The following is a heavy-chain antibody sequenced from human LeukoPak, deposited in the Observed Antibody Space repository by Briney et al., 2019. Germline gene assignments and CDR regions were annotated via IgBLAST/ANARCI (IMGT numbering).Heavy chain of an antibody. CDR1: GGSISSGGYS. Sequence: SETLSLTCAVSGGSISSGGYSWSWIRQPPGKGLEWIGYIYHSGSTYYNPSLKSRVTISVDRSKNQFSLKLSSVTAADTAVYYCARSLIGYFDPWGRGTLVTVSS. J-gene: IGHJ2*01. V-gene: IGHV4-30-2*01. CDR2: IYHSGST. CDR3: ARSLIGYFDP. D-gene: IGHD2/OR15-2a*01.